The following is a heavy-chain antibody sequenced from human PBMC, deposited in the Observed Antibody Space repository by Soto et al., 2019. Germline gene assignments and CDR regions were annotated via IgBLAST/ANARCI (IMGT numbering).Heavy chain of an antibody. CDR2: ISTSGATR. CDR1: GFTFSTDS. Sequence: EVQLVESGGGLVQPGGSLRLSCVASGFTFSTDSMNWVRQAPGKGLEWVAHISTSGATRYYADSVKGRFTISRDNAKTSLYLQMDSLRNEDTAVYYCARFFGSGFDYWGQGTLVTVAS. CDR3: ARFFGSGFDY. D-gene: IGHD6-19*01. V-gene: IGHV3-48*02. J-gene: IGHJ4*02.